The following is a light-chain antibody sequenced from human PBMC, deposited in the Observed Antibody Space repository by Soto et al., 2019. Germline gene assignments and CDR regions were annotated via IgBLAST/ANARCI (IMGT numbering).Light chain of an antibody. CDR1: QGISNY. Sequence: DSQMTQSPSSLSASVGDRVTITCRASQGISNYLAWYQQKPGKGPKLLIYGASTLQSGVPSRFIGSGSGTDFTLTISSLQPDDVATYYCQKYNGAPWTFGQGTKLEIK. J-gene: IGKJ1*01. CDR2: GAS. CDR3: QKYNGAPWT. V-gene: IGKV1-27*01.